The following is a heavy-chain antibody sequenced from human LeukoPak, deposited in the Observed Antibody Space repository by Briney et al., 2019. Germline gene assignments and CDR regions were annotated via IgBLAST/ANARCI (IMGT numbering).Heavy chain of an antibody. J-gene: IGHJ3*02. CDR3: AREGLTVDAFDI. V-gene: IGHV3-9*01. CDR1: GFKFDDYA. Sequence: GGSLRLSCAASGFKFDDYAVHWVRQGPGKGLEWVSGISWNSGIIDYADSVKGQFTISRDNAKSSLFLQMNSLRVEDTALYYCAREGLTVDAFDIWGPGTVVTVSS. D-gene: IGHD2-21*02. CDR2: ISWNSGII.